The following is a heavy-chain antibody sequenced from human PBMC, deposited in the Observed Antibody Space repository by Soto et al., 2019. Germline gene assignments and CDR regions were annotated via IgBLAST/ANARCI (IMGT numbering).Heavy chain of an antibody. D-gene: IGHD2-15*01. V-gene: IGHV3-74*01. J-gene: IGHJ5*02. CDR2: INTVGSNT. CDR3: AREFCSGGNCYTYYFDP. Sequence: TGGSLRLSCAASGLTFNRYWMHWVRHAPGKGLVWVSHINTVGSNTNYADSVKGRFTISRDNAKSTLFLQMNSLRDEDTAVYYCAREFCSGGNCYTYYFDPWGQGIPVTISS. CDR1: GLTFNRYW.